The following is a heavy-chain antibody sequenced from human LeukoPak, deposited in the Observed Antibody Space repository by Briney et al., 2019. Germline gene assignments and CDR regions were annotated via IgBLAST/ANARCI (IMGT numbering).Heavy chain of an antibody. CDR1: GFTFSSYG. D-gene: IGHD3-10*01. CDR3: AKSPYFYNSGRSVDV. V-gene: IGHV3-30*02. J-gene: IGHJ6*04. Sequence: GGSLRLSCAASGFTFSSYGMHWVRQAPGKGLEWVAFIRYDGSKKYYADSVKGRFTISRDSAKNMLFLQMNRLRAEDTAVYYCAKSPYFYNSGRSVDVWGKGTTVTVSS. CDR2: IRYDGSKK.